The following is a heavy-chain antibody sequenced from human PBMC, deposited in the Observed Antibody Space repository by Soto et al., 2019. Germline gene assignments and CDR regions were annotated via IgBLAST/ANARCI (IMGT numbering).Heavy chain of an antibody. V-gene: IGHV3-23*01. J-gene: IGHJ4*02. D-gene: IGHD2-15*01. CDR1: CLPFKHLA. CDR2: ISAGDGVT. Sequence: PXGCIRLSCGVRCLPFKHLAMSCLHHNPGKGLEWVSVISAGDGVTYYANSVKGRFTISRDNSKNALYLQMNSLRADDTALYYCAKDTRGGYSCSGYCGQRTPVIFSS. CDR3: AKDTRGGYSCSGY.